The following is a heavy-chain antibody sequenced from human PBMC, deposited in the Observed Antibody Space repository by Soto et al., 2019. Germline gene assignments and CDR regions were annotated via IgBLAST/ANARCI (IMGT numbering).Heavy chain of an antibody. Sequence: GASVKVSCKASGGTFSSYAISWVRQAPGQGLEWMGGIIPIFGTANYAQKFQGRVTITADESTSTAYMELSSLRSEDTAVYYCARGYSYGWSYYYGMDVWGQGTTVTVSS. CDR2: IIPIFGTA. CDR1: GGTFSSYA. J-gene: IGHJ6*02. CDR3: ARGYSYGWSYYYGMDV. D-gene: IGHD5-18*01. V-gene: IGHV1-69*13.